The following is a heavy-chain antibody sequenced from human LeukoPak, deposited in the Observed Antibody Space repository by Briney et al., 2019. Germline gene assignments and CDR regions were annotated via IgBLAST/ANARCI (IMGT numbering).Heavy chain of an antibody. D-gene: IGHD3-16*01. CDR1: GFTFSTYW. J-gene: IGHJ3*01. CDR3: EREGWGVEAGYDVFVV. Sequence: GGSLRLSCAASGFTFSTYWMHWVRQAPGKGLVWVSRINSAGSSTAYADSVKGRFTISRDNAKNTLSLQMNSLRAEDTAVYFCEREGWGVEAGYDVFVVGGGGKMVTV. CDR2: INSAGSST. V-gene: IGHV3-74*01.